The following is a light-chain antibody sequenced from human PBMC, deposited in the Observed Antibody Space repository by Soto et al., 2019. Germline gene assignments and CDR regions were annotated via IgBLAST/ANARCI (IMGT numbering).Light chain of an antibody. Sequence: QKTPVPSPPFAYVRDKGTHTFPASQSISFWLAWYQQKPGSAPNLLIYDASTLGGGVPSRFSGSGSGTEFTLTISNLQPDDFASYYCQQYNSCPLTFGGGTKV. CDR3: QQYNSCPLT. CDR1: QSISFW. CDR2: DAS. V-gene: IGKV1-5*01. J-gene: IGKJ4*01.